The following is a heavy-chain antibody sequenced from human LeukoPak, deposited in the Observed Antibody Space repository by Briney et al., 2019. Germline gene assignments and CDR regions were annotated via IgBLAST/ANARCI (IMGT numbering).Heavy chain of an antibody. Sequence: ASVKVSCKASGYTFTSYYMHWVRQAPGQGLEWMGWINTNTGNPTYAQGFTGRFVFSLDTSVSTAYLQISSLKAEDTAVYYCARVPPTYSSPSLGYYFDFWGQGTLVTVSS. V-gene: IGHV7-4-1*02. J-gene: IGHJ4*02. D-gene: IGHD6-13*01. CDR3: ARVPPTYSSPSLGYYFDF. CDR1: GYTFTSYY. CDR2: INTNTGNP.